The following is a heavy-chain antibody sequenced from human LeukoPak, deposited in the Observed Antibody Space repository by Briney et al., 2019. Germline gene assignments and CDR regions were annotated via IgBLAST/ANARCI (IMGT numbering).Heavy chain of an antibody. D-gene: IGHD3-3*01. V-gene: IGHV3-23*01. CDR1: GFTFSTYP. CDR2: FIGSGGST. Sequence: GGSLRLSCAASGFTFSTYPMSWARQPPGKGLGWSQPFIGSGGSTYYADSVKGRFTISRDNSKNTLYLQMNSLRAEDTAVYYCAKDPPGDDFWSGHNVFYYFDYWGQGTLVTVSS. J-gene: IGHJ4*02. CDR3: AKDPPGDDFWSGHNVFYYFDY.